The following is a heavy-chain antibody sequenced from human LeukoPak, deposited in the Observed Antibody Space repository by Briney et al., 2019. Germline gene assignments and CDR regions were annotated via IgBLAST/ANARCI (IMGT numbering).Heavy chain of an antibody. CDR2: IYYSGST. V-gene: IGHV4-59*01. D-gene: IGHD1-7*01. CDR1: GGSISSYY. Sequence: PSETLCLTCTVSGGSISSYYWSWIRQPPGKGLEWIGYIYYSGSTSYNPSLKSRVTISVDTSKNQFSLTLSSVTAADTAVYYCARDNSELWIDYWGQGTLVTVSS. CDR3: ARDNSELWIDY. J-gene: IGHJ4*02.